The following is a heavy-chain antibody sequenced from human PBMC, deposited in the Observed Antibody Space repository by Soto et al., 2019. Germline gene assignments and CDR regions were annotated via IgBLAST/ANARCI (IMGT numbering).Heavy chain of an antibody. Sequence: QVQLQQWGAGLLKPSETLSLTCAVYGGSFSGYYWSWIRQPPVKGLEWIGEINHSGSTNYNPSLKSRVTISVDTSKNQFSLKLSSVTAADTAVYYCARGGGPYDYIWGSYRYFDYWGQGTLVTVSS. CDR3: ARGGGPYDYIWGSYRYFDY. V-gene: IGHV4-34*01. CDR1: GGSFSGYY. CDR2: INHSGST. J-gene: IGHJ4*02. D-gene: IGHD3-16*02.